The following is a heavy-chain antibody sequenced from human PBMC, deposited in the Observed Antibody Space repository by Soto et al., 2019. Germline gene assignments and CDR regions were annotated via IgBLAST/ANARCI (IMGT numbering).Heavy chain of an antibody. J-gene: IGHJ6*02. CDR3: ARELGLGVAPYYYGMDV. CDR2: INAGNGNT. CDR1: GYTFTSYA. Sequence: ASVKVSCKASGYTFTSYAMHWVRQAPGQRLEWMGWINAGNGNTKYSQKFQGRVTITRDTSASPAYMELSSLRSEDTAVYYCARELGLGVAPYYYGMDVWGQGTTVTVSS. V-gene: IGHV1-3*01. D-gene: IGHD3-10*01.